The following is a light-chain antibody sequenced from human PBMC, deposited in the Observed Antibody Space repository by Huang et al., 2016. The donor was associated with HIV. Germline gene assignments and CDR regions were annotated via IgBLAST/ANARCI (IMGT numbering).Light chain of an antibody. CDR2: SAS. CDR3: QHYSTSPPGFT. V-gene: IGKV1-NL1*01. J-gene: IGKJ3*01. Sequence: DIQMTQSPSSLSASAGDRVTLTCRASQDISNSLAWYQQKPGKAPKLLLYSASRLESGVPSRCMGSGSGADYTLTLSSLQPEDFATYYCQHYSTSPPGFTFGPGTKVDV. CDR1: QDISNS.